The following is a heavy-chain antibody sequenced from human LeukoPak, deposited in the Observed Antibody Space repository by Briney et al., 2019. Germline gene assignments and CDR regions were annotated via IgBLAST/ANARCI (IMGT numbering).Heavy chain of an antibody. Sequence: SETLSLTCTVSGGSISSYYWSWIRQPPGKGLDWIGYIYYNGRANYNPSLKSRVTISVDTSKNQFSLKLSSVTAADAAVYFCARGYCGGTRCFDYWGQGTLVTVSS. D-gene: IGHD2-21*01. CDR2: IYYNGRA. J-gene: IGHJ4*02. V-gene: IGHV4-59*01. CDR3: ARGYCGGTRCFDY. CDR1: GGSISSYY.